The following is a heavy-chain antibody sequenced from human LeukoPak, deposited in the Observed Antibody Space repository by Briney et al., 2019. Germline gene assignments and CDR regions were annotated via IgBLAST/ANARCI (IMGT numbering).Heavy chain of an antibody. D-gene: IGHD3-22*01. CDR3: ARDDYDSRRYYYYFDY. CDR1: GGSISSYY. J-gene: IGHJ4*02. V-gene: IGHV4-59*01. Sequence: PSETLSLTCTVSGGSISSYYWSWIRQPPCKGMEWVGYIYYSGSTKYNPSLHSPATISVDTSQNQFSLKLSSVPAADTDVYYCARDDYDSRRYYYYFDYWGQGPLVTVSS. CDR2: IYYSGST.